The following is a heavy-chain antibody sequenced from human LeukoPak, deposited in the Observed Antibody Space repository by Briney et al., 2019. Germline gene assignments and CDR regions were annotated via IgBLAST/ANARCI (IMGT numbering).Heavy chain of an antibody. CDR3: ARDSSHPIYYGMDV. V-gene: IGHV3-21*01. CDR1: GFTFSSYS. Sequence: PGGSLRLSCAASGFTFSSYSMNWVRRAPGKGLEWVSSISSSSSYIYYADSVKGRFTISRDNAKNSLYLQMNSLRAEDTAVYYCARDSSHPIYYGMDVWGQGTTVTVSS. J-gene: IGHJ6*02. CDR2: ISSSSSYI.